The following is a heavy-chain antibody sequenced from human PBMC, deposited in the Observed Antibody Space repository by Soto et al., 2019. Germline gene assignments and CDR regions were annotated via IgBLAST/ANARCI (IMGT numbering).Heavy chain of an antibody. CDR2: IWYDGSNK. CDR3: ASADVPYYDLLTAPYI. CDR1: GFTFSSYG. Sequence: GGSLRLSCAASGFTFSSYGMHWVRQAPGKGLEWVAVIWYDGSNKYYADSVKGRFTISRDNSKNTLYLQMNSLRAEDTAVYYCASADVPYYDLLTAPYIWCKGTLVTLSS. J-gene: IGHJ4*02. V-gene: IGHV3-33*01. D-gene: IGHD3-9*01.